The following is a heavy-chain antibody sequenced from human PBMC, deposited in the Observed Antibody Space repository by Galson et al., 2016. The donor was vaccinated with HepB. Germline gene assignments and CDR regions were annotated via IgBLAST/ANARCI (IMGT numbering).Heavy chain of an antibody. J-gene: IGHJ3*02. Sequence: SVKVSCKVSGYTLTELSMHWVRQAPGKGLEWMGGFDPEDGETIFAQRFQGRVTMTEDTSTDTAYMELSSLRSEDTAVYYCATVLDYYDTSGHPKDAVYIWGQGTMVTVSS. CDR2: FDPEDGET. V-gene: IGHV1-24*01. CDR1: GYTLTELS. D-gene: IGHD3-22*01. CDR3: ATVLDYYDTSGHPKDAVYI.